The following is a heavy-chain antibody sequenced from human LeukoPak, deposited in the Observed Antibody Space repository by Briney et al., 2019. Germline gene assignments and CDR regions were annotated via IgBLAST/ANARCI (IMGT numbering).Heavy chain of an antibody. D-gene: IGHD2-2*01. CDR1: GFTFSSYA. V-gene: IGHV3-23*01. J-gene: IGHJ4*02. Sequence: GGSLRLSCAAPGFTFSSYAMSWVRQAPGKGLEWVSSISGSGGSTYYADSVKGRFTISRDNSKNTLYLQMNSLRAEDTAVYYCAKDSRYCSSTSCTVFDYWGQGTLVTVSS. CDR2: ISGSGGST. CDR3: AKDSRYCSSTSCTVFDY.